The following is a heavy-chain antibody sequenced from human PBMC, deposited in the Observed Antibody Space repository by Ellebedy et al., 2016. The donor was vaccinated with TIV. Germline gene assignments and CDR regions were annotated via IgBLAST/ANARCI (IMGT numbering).Heavy chain of an antibody. J-gene: IGHJ6*02. V-gene: IGHV3-30*04. CDR3: AKTGFYYYYGMDV. CDR1: GFTFSSYA. CDR2: ISHDGINK. Sequence: GESLKISCAASGFTFSSYAMHWVRQAPGKGLEWVAVISHDGINKHYADSVKGRFTISRDKSQNTLYLQMNSLRAEDTALYYCAKTGFYYYYGMDVWGQGTTVTVSS.